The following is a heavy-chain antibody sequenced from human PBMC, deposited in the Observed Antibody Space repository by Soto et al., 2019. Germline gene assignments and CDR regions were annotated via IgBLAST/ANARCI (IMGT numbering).Heavy chain of an antibody. Sequence: SCPTLVNPTETLTLTCTFSGFSLSTRGMGVAWIRQPPGRALEWLALIYWNDGPRYSPSLKSRLTITKDTTKNQVVLTMTNMDPVDTATYYCHQRTPEYGMDVWGQGNMVTVSS. V-gene: IGHV2-5*01. CDR3: HQRTPEYGMDV. D-gene: IGHD2-2*01. CDR2: IYWNDGP. J-gene: IGHJ6*02. CDR1: GFSLSTRGMG.